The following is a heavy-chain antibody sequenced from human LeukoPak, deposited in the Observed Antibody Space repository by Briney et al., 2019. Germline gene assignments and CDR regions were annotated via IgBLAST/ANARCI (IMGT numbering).Heavy chain of an antibody. CDR3: ARGHSGSYLQPTDY. Sequence: GGSLRLSCAASGFTFSGYSINWVRQAPGKGLEWVSSISSDSNYIYYADSVKGRFTVSRDNAKNSLYLQMNSLRAEDTAVYYCARGHSGSYLQPTDYWGQGTLVTVSS. CDR2: ISSDSNYI. J-gene: IGHJ4*02. CDR1: GFTFSGYS. D-gene: IGHD1-26*01. V-gene: IGHV3-21*01.